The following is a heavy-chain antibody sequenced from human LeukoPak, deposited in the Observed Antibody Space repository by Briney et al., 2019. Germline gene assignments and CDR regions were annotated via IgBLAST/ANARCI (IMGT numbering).Heavy chain of an antibody. CDR1: GYTITGYY. CDR3: AREMVRGAADAFDI. D-gene: IGHD3-10*01. V-gene: IGHV1-2*02. CDR2: INPNSGGT. J-gene: IGHJ3*02. Sequence: ASVKVSCKASGYTITGYYMHWVRQAPGQGLEWMGWINPNSGGTNYAQKFQGRVTMTRDTSISTAYMELSRLRSDDTAVYYCAREMVRGAADAFDIWGQGTMVTVSS.